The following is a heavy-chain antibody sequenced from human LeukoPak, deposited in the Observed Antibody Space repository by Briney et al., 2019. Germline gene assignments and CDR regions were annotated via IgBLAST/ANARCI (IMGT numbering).Heavy chain of an antibody. V-gene: IGHV1-2*02. CDR2: INTNSGDT. Sequence: PRASVKVSCKASGYTFTSYDINWVRQAPGQGLEWMGWINTNSGDTDYARRFQGRVTMTRDTSINTVYMELIRLTSDDTAVYYCASLVSGWNQADYWGQGTLVTVSS. CDR1: GYTFTSYD. J-gene: IGHJ4*02. D-gene: IGHD6-25*01. CDR3: ASLVSGWNQADY.